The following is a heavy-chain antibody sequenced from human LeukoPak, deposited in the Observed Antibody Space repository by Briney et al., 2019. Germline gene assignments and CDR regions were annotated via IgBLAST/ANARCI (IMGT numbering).Heavy chain of an antibody. D-gene: IGHD6-19*01. Sequence: PGASVKVSCKASGYTFTGYYMHWVRQAPGQGLEWMGWINTDTGNPTYAQGFTGRFVFSLDTSVSTAYLQISSLKAEDTAVYYCARAKRAGLLDYWGQGTLVTVSS. CDR3: ARAKRAGLLDY. CDR1: GYTFTGYY. J-gene: IGHJ4*02. V-gene: IGHV7-4-1*02. CDR2: INTDTGNP.